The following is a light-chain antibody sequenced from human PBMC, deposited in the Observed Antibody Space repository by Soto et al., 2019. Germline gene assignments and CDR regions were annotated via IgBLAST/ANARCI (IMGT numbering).Light chain of an antibody. Sequence: DIQMTQSPFSLSASVGDRVTITCRASQSISTSLNWYQQKPGKAPNLLIYAASSLQSGVPSTFNGNGSGTDFTLTITSLQPEHFATYYCQQTYIIPHTFGQGTKVEIK. J-gene: IGKJ1*01. V-gene: IGKV1-39*01. CDR3: QQTYIIPHT. CDR2: AAS. CDR1: QSISTS.